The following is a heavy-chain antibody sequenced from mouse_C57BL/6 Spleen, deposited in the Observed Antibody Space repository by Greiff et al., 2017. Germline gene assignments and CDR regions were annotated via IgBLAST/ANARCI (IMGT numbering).Heavy chain of an antibody. J-gene: IGHJ3*01. Sequence: VQLQQSGAELVRPGASVKLSCTASGFNIKDYYMHWVKQRPEQGLEWIGRIDPEDGDTEYAPKFQGKATMTADTSSNTAYLQLSSLTSEDTAGYYCTTFYYSNPAWFAYWGQGTLVTVSA. D-gene: IGHD2-5*01. V-gene: IGHV14-1*01. CDR2: IDPEDGDT. CDR1: GFNIKDYY. CDR3: TTFYYSNPAWFAY.